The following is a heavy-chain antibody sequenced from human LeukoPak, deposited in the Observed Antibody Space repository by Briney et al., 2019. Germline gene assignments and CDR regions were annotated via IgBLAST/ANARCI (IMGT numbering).Heavy chain of an antibody. Sequence: SETLSLTCSVSGGSISSYYWSWIRQPPAKGLEWIGYIYYSGNTNYSPSLKSRVTISVDTSKKQFSLKLSSVTAADTAVYYCARTLYYYDTTGSPAHWYFDLWGRGTLVTVSS. CDR2: IYYSGNT. V-gene: IGHV4-59*01. D-gene: IGHD3-22*01. CDR3: ARTLYYYDTTGSPAHWYFDL. J-gene: IGHJ2*01. CDR1: GGSISSYY.